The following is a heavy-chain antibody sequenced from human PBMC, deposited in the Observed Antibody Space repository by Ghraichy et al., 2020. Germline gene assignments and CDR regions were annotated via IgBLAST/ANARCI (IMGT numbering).Heavy chain of an antibody. D-gene: IGHD5-24*01. CDR2: IWYDGSNK. J-gene: IGHJ4*02. V-gene: IGHV3-33*06. Sequence: LSLTCAASGFTFSSYGMHWVRQAPGKGLEWVAVIWYDGSNKYYADSVKGRFTISRDNSKNTLYLQMNSLRAEDTAVYYCAKDKRGRDGYNYGVDYYFDYWGQGTLVTVSS. CDR3: AKDKRGRDGYNYGVDYYFDY. CDR1: GFTFSSYG.